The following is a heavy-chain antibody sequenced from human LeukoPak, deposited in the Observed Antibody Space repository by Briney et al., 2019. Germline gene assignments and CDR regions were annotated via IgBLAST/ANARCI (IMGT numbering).Heavy chain of an antibody. V-gene: IGHV4-38-2*01. CDR3: ARDPSGYYPYFDY. CDR1: GYSISSASY. Sequence: SETLSLTCAVSGYSISSASYWGWIRQPPGKGLEWIGNIYHSGSTNYNPSLKSRVTISVDTSKNQFSLKLSSVTAADTAVYYCARDPSGYYPYFDYWGQGTLVTVSS. CDR2: IYHSGST. J-gene: IGHJ4*02. D-gene: IGHD3-3*01.